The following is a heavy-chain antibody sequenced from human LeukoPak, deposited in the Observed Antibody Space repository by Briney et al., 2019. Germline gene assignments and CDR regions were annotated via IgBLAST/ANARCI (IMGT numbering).Heavy chain of an antibody. CDR2: TYYSGST. D-gene: IGHD6-13*01. V-gene: IGHV4-39*01. Sequence: SETLSLTCTVSGGSISSSSYYWGWIRQPPGKGLEWIGSTYYSGSTYYNPSLKSRVTISVDTSKNQFSLKLSSVTAADTAVYYCARHAVRAAAGHFDYWGQGTLVTVSS. J-gene: IGHJ4*02. CDR1: GGSISSSSYY. CDR3: ARHAVRAAAGHFDY.